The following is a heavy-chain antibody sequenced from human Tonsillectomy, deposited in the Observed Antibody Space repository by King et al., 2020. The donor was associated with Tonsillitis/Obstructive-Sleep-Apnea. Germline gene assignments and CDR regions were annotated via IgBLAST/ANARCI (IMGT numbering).Heavy chain of an antibody. CDR2: IYYSGST. Sequence: QLQESGPGLVKPSETLSLTCTVSGGSISSSSSYWGWIRQPPGKGLEWIGTIYYSGSTYYNPSLKSRVTISVDTSKNQFSLKLSSVTAADTAVYYCATTSPPLYDSSGYSDAFDIGGQGTMVTVSS. CDR3: ATTSPPLYDSSGYSDAFDI. J-gene: IGHJ3*02. D-gene: IGHD3-22*01. V-gene: IGHV4-39*01. CDR1: GGSISSSSSY.